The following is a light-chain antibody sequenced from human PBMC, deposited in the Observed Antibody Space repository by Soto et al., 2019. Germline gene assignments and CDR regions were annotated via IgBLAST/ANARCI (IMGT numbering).Light chain of an antibody. CDR1: QSVSNY. CDR3: HQYGGSPQT. CDR2: GAS. J-gene: IGKJ1*01. Sequence: EIVLTQSPGTLSLSPGERATLSCRASQSVSNYLAWYQRKPGQAPRLLIYGASSRATGIPDRFSGSGSGTDFTLTISRLELEDFAVYYCHQYGGSPQTFGQGTRWIS. V-gene: IGKV3-20*01.